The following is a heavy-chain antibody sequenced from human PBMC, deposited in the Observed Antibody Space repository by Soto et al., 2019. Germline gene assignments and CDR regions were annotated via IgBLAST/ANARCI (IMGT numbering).Heavy chain of an antibody. Sequence: QVQMQESGPGLVKPSETLSLTYTVSGGSISSYYWSWIRQPPGKGLEWIGYIYYSGSTNYNPSLKSRVTISVDTSKNQFSLKLRSVTAADTAVYYCARRYGGAFDIWGQGTMVTVSS. CDR1: GGSISSYY. CDR3: ARRYGGAFDI. J-gene: IGHJ3*02. CDR2: IYYSGST. D-gene: IGHD3-9*01. V-gene: IGHV4-59*01.